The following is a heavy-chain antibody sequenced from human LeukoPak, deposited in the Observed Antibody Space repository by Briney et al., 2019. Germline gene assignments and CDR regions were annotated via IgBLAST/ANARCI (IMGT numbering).Heavy chain of an antibody. CDR2: IKQDGSEK. CDR1: GFTFSSYW. J-gene: IGHJ6*03. CDR3: ARVVVVPAAINYYYYMDV. D-gene: IGHD2-2*02. V-gene: IGHV3-7*01. Sequence: GGSLRLSYAASGFTFSSYWMSWVRQAPGKGLEWVANIKQDGSEKYYVDSVKGRFTISRDNAKNSLYLQMNSLRAEDTAVYYCARVVVVPAAINYYYYMDVWGKGTTVTVSS.